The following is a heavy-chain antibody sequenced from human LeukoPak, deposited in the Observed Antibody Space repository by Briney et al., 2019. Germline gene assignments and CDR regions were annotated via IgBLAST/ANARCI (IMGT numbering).Heavy chain of an antibody. CDR3: VRARGCSNCVLTDGFDS. Sequence: GSSETVSCKASGRLFTSYGIAWVRQAPGEGLEWVGWKSNYDGDTKFAEKLQGRVTLTTDTSTSTAYMELTSLTVDDTAVYYCVRARGCSNCVLTDGFDSWGHRTKVTVS. D-gene: IGHD6-13*01. CDR2: KSNYDGDT. J-gene: IGHJ3*01. CDR1: GRLFTSYG. V-gene: IGHV1-18*01.